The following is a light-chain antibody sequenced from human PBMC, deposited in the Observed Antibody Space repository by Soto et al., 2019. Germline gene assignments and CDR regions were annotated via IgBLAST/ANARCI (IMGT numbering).Light chain of an antibody. Sequence: DIQMTQSPSSLSASVGDRVIITCRASQSISSYLSWYQQKPGKAPNLLIYAASSLQSGVPSRFSGSGSGTDFTLTISSLQPEDFATYYCQQSYSAPPTFGQGPKVEIK. CDR3: QQSYSAPPT. CDR1: QSISSY. V-gene: IGKV1-39*01. CDR2: AAS. J-gene: IGKJ1*01.